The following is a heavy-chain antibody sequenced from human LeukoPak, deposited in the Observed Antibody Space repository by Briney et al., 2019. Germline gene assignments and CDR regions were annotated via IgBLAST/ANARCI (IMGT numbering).Heavy chain of an antibody. Sequence: PSETLSLTCTVSGGSIRSSYYYWGWIRQPPGKGLEWIGSIYDSGSTYYNPSLKSRVTISVDTSKNQFSLNLSSVTAADTAVYYCARDDSGSYLLDYWGQGTLVTVSS. CDR2: IYDSGST. J-gene: IGHJ4*02. CDR3: ARDDSGSYLLDY. D-gene: IGHD1-26*01. V-gene: IGHV4-39*01. CDR1: GGSIRSSYYY.